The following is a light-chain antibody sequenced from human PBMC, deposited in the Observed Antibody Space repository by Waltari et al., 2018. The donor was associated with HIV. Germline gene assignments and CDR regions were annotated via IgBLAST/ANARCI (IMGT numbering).Light chain of an antibody. Sequence: EIVLTQSPATLSLSPGERATLSCRASQSVRTFLGWYQQKPGQAPRLLIFDASNRATGIPARFSGSGSGTDFTLTISSLEPEDFAVYYCQQGVTFGGGTKVEIK. J-gene: IGKJ4*01. CDR1: QSVRTF. V-gene: IGKV3-11*01. CDR2: DAS. CDR3: QQGVT.